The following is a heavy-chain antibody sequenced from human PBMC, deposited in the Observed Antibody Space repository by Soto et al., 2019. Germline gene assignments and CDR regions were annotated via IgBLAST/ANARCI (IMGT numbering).Heavy chain of an antibody. V-gene: IGHV1-69*02. J-gene: IGHJ4*02. CDR1: GGTFRNYP. Sequence: QVQLVQSGTEVKMPGSSVKVSCKASGGTFRNYPINWARQAPGQGLEWMGSIFPLTDIPDYAQNFQARLTISADKSTSTAYMELSSLTSDDTAMYFCARGPLVVLNYFESWGQGTLVTVSS. CDR2: IFPLTDIP. CDR3: ARGPLVVLNYFES.